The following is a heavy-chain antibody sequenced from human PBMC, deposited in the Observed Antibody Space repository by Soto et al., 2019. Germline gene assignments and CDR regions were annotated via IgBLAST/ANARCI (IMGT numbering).Heavy chain of an antibody. V-gene: IGHV5-51*01. CDR1: GYSFTSYW. Sequence: GESLKVSCKCSGYSFTSYWIGWVRQMPGKGLEWMGIIYPGDSDTRYSPSFQGQVTISADKSISTAYLQWSSLKASDTAMYYCARQFAEYCSGGSCYPPYMDVWGKGTTVTV. D-gene: IGHD2-15*01. CDR2: IYPGDSDT. J-gene: IGHJ6*03. CDR3: ARQFAEYCSGGSCYPPYMDV.